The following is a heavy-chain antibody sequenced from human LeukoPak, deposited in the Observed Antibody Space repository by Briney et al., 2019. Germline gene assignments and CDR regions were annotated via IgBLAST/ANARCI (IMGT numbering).Heavy chain of an antibody. J-gene: IGHJ6*03. D-gene: IGHD5-24*01. Sequence: GASVKVSCKASGYIFINYGISWMRQAPGQGLEWMGWISVYNGNTDYVQKLQGRVTMTTDTSTSTAYMELRSLRSDDTAVYYCARLQFGGSTPRYYYYYMDFWGKGTTVTVS. CDR1: GYIFINYG. CDR3: ARLQFGGSTPRYYYYYMDF. CDR2: ISVYNGNT. V-gene: IGHV1-18*01.